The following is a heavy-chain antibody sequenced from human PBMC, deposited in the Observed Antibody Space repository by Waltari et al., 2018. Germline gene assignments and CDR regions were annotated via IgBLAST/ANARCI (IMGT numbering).Heavy chain of an antibody. CDR2: IRNQAYGGTA. CDR3: TRNVFSDY. Sequence: EVQRVESGGGLVQQGQSMRLSCTTSGFSFGDYVMTWVRQAPGKGLEWVGFIRNQAYGGTAEYAASVKGRFTISRDDSKGNVYLEMNSLRTEDTAVYFCTRNVFSDYWGQGSLVTVSS. V-gene: IGHV3-49*04. J-gene: IGHJ4*02. CDR1: GFSFGDYV.